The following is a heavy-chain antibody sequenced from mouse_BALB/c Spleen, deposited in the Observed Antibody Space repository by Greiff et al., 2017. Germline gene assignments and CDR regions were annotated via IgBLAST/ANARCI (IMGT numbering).Heavy chain of an antibody. D-gene: IGHD1-1*01. V-gene: IGHV14-3*02. CDR2: IDPANGNT. Sequence: EVKLMESGAELVKPGASVKLSCTASGFNIKDTYMHWVKQRPEQGLEWIGRIDPANGNTKYDPKFQGKATITADTSSNTAYLQLSSLTSEDTAVYYCARLITTALDYWGQGTTLTVSS. CDR1: GFNIKDTY. J-gene: IGHJ2*01. CDR3: ARLITTALDY.